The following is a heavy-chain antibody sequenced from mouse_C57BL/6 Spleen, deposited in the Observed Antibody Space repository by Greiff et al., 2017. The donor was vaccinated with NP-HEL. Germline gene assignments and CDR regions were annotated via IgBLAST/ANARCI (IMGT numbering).Heavy chain of an antibody. D-gene: IGHD4-1*01. CDR2: IHPNSGST. J-gene: IGHJ1*03. CDR3: ASDETGTRLYFDV. CDR1: GYTFTSYW. V-gene: IGHV1-64*01. Sequence: QVQLQQPGAELVKPGASVKLSCKASGYTFTSYWMHWVKQRPGQGLEWIGMIHPNSGSTNYNEKFKSKATLTVDKSSSTAYMQLSSLTSEDSAVYYCASDETGTRLYFDVWGTGTTVTVSS.